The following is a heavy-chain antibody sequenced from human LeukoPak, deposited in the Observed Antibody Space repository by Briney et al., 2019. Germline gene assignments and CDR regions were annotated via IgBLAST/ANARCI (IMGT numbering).Heavy chain of an antibody. Sequence: SGGSLRLSCVASGFTFSSYSMNWVRQAPGKGLEWISCISSSSSYIYYADSVKGRFTTSRDNAKNSVYLQMNSLRAEDTAVYYCTRAVAAADFSPGYWGQGTLVTASS. CDR1: GFTFSSYS. D-gene: IGHD3/OR15-3a*01. CDR2: ISSSSSYI. J-gene: IGHJ4*02. V-gene: IGHV3-21*01. CDR3: TRAVAAADFSPGY.